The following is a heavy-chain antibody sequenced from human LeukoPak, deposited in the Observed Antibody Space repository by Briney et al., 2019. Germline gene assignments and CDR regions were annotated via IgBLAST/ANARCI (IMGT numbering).Heavy chain of an antibody. D-gene: IGHD5-24*01. J-gene: IGHJ4*02. V-gene: IGHV3-43*02. CDR1: GFTFDDYA. Sequence: PGGSLRLSCAASGFTFDDYAMHWVRQAPGKGLEWDSLISGDGGSTYYADSVKGRFTISRDNSKNSLYLQMNSLRTEDTALYYCAKDIRRWLQSGSFDYWGQGTLVTVSS. CDR3: AKDIRRWLQSGSFDY. CDR2: ISGDGGST.